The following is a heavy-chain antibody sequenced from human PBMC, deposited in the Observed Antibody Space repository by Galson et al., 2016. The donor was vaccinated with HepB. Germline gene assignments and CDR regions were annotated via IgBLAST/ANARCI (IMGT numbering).Heavy chain of an antibody. CDR1: GASFTDNSW. D-gene: IGHD1-26*01. J-gene: IGHJ4*02. CDR3: TRGTLGTTASMALDY. CDR2: IYQTVTA. V-gene: IGHV4/OR15-8*01. Sequence: SETLSLTCVVSGASFTDNSWWSWVLQSPGTGLEWIGEIYQTVTAHYNPSFPSLATISADQSKNKISLRLNSVTASDTAVYYCTRGTLGTTASMALDYWGQGTLVSVSS.